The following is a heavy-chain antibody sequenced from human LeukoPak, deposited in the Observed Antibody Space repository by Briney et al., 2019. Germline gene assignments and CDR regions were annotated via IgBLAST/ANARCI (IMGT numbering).Heavy chain of an antibody. Sequence: ASVKVSCKASGGTFSSYAISWVGQAPGQGLEWMGGIIPIFGTANYAQKFQGRVTITADESTSTAYMELSSLRSEDTAVYYCARMNSGGDDAFDIWGQGTMVTVSS. J-gene: IGHJ3*02. CDR1: GGTFSSYA. V-gene: IGHV1-69*13. CDR2: IIPIFGTA. CDR3: ARMNSGGDDAFDI. D-gene: IGHD3-16*01.